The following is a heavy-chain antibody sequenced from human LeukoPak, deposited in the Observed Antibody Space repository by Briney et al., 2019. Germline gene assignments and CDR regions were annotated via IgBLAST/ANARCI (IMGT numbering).Heavy chain of an antibody. V-gene: IGHV3-30*04. J-gene: IGHJ4*02. CDR1: GFTFSSCA. D-gene: IGHD2-15*01. CDR2: ISYDGSNK. Sequence: PGGSLRLSCAASGFTFSSCAMHWVRQAPGKGLEWVAVISYDGSNKYYADSVKGRFTISRDNSKNTLYLQMNSLRAEDTAVYYCARDRRGDIVVVVAADYWGQGTLVTVSS. CDR3: ARDRRGDIVVVVAADY.